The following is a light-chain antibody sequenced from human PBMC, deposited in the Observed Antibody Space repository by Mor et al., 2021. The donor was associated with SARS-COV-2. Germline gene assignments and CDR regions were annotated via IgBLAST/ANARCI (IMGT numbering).Light chain of an antibody. V-gene: IGLV3-19*01. Sequence: ARILIWDGKNYRPSGIPDRFSGSSSGKTASLTITGAQAEDEADYYCHSRDSSDKPQEVFGGGTKLTVL. CDR2: GKN. CDR3: HSRDSSDKPQEV. J-gene: IGLJ3*02.